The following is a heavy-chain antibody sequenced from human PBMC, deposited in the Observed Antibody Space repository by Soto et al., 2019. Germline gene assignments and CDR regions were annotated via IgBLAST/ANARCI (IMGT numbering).Heavy chain of an antibody. J-gene: IGHJ5*01. Sequence: EVQLVESGRGLVKPGGSLRLSCVASGFSFSSYSMNWVRQAPGKGLEWVSAISGSGSYIYYTDSLKGRFTISRDNAKKSLFLQMDSLRAEDTAIYYCVRAPVAGGSWFDSWGQGTLVTVSS. CDR1: GFSFSSYS. D-gene: IGHD3-16*01. V-gene: IGHV3-21*01. CDR3: VRAPVAGGSWFDS. CDR2: ISGSGSYI.